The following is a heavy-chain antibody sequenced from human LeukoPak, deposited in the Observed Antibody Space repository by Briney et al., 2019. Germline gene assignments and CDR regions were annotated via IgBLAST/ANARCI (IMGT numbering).Heavy chain of an antibody. J-gene: IGHJ3*02. CDR1: GFTFSSYS. V-gene: IGHV3-21*01. Sequence: GGSLRLSCAASGFTFSSYSMNWVRQAPGKGLEWVSSISSSSSYIYYADSVKGRFTTSRDNAKNSLYLQMNSLRAEDTAVYYCARDKVGYDLVGYAFDIWGQGTMVTVSS. D-gene: IGHD5-12*01. CDR3: ARDKVGYDLVGYAFDI. CDR2: ISSSSSYI.